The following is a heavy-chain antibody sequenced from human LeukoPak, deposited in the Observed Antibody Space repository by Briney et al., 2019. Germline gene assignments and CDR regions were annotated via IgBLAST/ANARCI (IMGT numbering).Heavy chain of an antibody. Sequence: SETLSLTCSVSDDSITMYYWTWIRQPPGKGLEWIGYIYYSGSTNYNPSLKSRVTISVDTSKNQFSLKLSSVTAADTAVYYCARDARGSYYSGWFDPWGQGTLVTVSS. J-gene: IGHJ5*02. CDR2: IYYSGST. CDR1: DDSITMYY. V-gene: IGHV4-59*01. CDR3: ARDARGSYYSGWFDP. D-gene: IGHD1-26*01.